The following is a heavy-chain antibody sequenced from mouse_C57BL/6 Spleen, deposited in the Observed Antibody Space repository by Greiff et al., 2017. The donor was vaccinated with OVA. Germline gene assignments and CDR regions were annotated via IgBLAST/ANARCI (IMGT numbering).Heavy chain of an antibody. Sequence: VQLQQSGAELVRPGTSVKVSCKASGYAFTNYLIEWVKQRPGQGLEWIGVINPGSGGTNYNEKFKGKATLTADKSSSTAYMQLSSLTSEDSAVYFCARPGDGSSSAWFAYWGQGTLVTVSA. V-gene: IGHV1-54*01. D-gene: IGHD1-1*01. CDR3: ARPGDGSSSAWFAY. J-gene: IGHJ3*01. CDR1: GYAFTNYL. CDR2: INPGSGGT.